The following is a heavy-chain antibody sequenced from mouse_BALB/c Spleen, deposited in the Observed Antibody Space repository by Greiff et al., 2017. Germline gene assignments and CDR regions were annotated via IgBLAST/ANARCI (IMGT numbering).Heavy chain of an antibody. CDR3: ARDRETARLDY. CDR1: GFTFSDYY. D-gene: IGHD3-2*01. CDR2: ISDGGSYT. V-gene: IGHV5-4*02. Sequence: EVQVVESGGGLVKPGGSLKLSCAASGFTFSDYYMYWVRQTPEKRLEWVATISDGGSYTYYPDSVKGRFTISRDNAKNNLYLQMSSPKSEDTAMYYCARDRETARLDYWGQGTSVTVSS. J-gene: IGHJ4*01.